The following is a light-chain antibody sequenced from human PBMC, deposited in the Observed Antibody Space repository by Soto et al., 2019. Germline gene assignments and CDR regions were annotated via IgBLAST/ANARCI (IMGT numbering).Light chain of an antibody. J-gene: IGKJ2*01. CDR2: DAS. V-gene: IGKV3-20*01. CDR1: QSVSSSY. CDR3: QHYGSSPRT. Sequence: EIVLTQSPGTLSLSPGERATLSCRASQSVSSSYLAWYQHKPGQAPRLLIYDASSRATGIPDRFSGSGSGKDFTLTITRLEPEDFAVYYCQHYGSSPRTFGQGTKVEIK.